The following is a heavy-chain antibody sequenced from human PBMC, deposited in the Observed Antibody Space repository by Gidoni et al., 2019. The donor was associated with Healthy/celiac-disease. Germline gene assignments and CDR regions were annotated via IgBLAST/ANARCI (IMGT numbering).Heavy chain of an antibody. CDR3: ARGSIVVVPAAIDYYYYYYMDV. J-gene: IGHJ6*03. CDR1: GGTFSSYA. D-gene: IGHD2-2*01. V-gene: IGHV1-69*01. Sequence: QVQLVQSGAEVKKPGSSVKVSCKASGGTFSSYAISWVRQAPGQGLGWMGGIIPIFGTANYAQKFQGRVTITADESTSTAYMELSSLRSEDTAVYYCARGSIVVVPAAIDYYYYYYMDVWGKGTTVTVSS. CDR2: IIPIFGTA.